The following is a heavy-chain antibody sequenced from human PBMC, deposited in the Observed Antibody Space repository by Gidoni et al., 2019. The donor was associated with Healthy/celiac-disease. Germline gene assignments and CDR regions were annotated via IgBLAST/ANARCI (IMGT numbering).Heavy chain of an antibody. CDR3: ARGRRTGIGA. CDR2: ISHNGST. V-gene: IGHV4-34*01. D-gene: IGHD3-10*01. Sequence: QVDLEQWGAGLLTPSETLSLTCAVYGRSLSGYSWSWPRQPQGKGLEWIGEISHNGSTYYNPSLKSRVTISRDTSKIPFSLKLTSVTAADTAVYYCARGRRTGIGAWGQGTLVTVSS. CDR1: GRSLSGYS. J-gene: IGHJ5*02.